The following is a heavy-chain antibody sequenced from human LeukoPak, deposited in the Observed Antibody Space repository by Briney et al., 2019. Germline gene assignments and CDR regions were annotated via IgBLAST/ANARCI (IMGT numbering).Heavy chain of an antibody. J-gene: IGHJ5*02. D-gene: IGHD2-15*01. V-gene: IGHV4-61*02. CDR2: IYTSGST. Sequence: SQTLSLTCTVSGGSISSGSYYWSWIRQPAGKGLERIGRIYTSGSTNYNPSLKSRVTTSRDTAKNQLSRKLSSVTAADTAVYYCARDRPEVGCSGGSCYSYYNWFDPWGQGTLVTVSS. CDR1: GGSISSGSYY. CDR3: ARDRPEVGCSGGSCYSYYNWFDP.